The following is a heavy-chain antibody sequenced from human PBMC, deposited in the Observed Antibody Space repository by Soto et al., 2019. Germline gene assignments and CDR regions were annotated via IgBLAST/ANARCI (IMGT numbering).Heavy chain of an antibody. CDR2: IYYSGST. CDR1: GGSISSGDYY. CDR3: ASHYYDSSGYLGY. D-gene: IGHD3-22*01. V-gene: IGHV4-30-4*01. J-gene: IGHJ4*02. Sequence: QVQLQESGPGLVKPSQTLSLTCPVSGGSISSGDYYWSWIRHPPVKGLEGIGYIYYSGSTYYIPSLKSRVTISVDTCKNQFSLKLSSVTDADTAVYDCASHYYDSSGYLGYWGEGTLVTVSS.